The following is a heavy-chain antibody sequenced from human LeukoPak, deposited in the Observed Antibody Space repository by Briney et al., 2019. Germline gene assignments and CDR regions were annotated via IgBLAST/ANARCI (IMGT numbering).Heavy chain of an antibody. Sequence: ASVKVSCKTSGYPFTSYDIHWVRQAARHGLEWMSLMTPNSEKRAYAQKFQGRVTMTTNTSIDTAYMELSSLTFDDTAIYYCARGRGWGILDSWGQGHLVTVSS. CDR2: MTPNSEKR. V-gene: IGHV1-8*01. CDR3: ARGRGWGILDS. CDR1: GYPFTSYD. D-gene: IGHD6-19*01. J-gene: IGHJ4*02.